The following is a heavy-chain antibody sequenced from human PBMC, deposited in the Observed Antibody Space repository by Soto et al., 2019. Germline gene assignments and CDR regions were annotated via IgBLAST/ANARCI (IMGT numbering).Heavy chain of an antibody. CDR3: ARDPDILVVPAAHRPGFDP. CDR2: IIPILGIA. J-gene: IGHJ5*02. Sequence: SVKVSCKASGGTFSSYTISWVRQAPGQGLEWMGRIIPILGIANYAQKFQGRVTITADKSTSTAYMELSSLRSEDTAVYYCARDPDILVVPAAHRPGFDPWGQGTLVPVSA. V-gene: IGHV1-69*04. CDR1: GGTFSSYT. D-gene: IGHD2-2*01.